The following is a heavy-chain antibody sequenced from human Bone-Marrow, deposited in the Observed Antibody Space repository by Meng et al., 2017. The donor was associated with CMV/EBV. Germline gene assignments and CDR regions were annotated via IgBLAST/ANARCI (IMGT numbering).Heavy chain of an antibody. Sequence: ASGFTFSDYYMSWIRQAPGKGLEWVSYISSSGSTIYYADSVKGRFTISRDNAKNSLYLQMNSLRAEDTAVYYCARSRASWELRTLDYWGQGTLVTVSS. D-gene: IGHD1-26*01. CDR1: GFTFSDYY. CDR3: ARSRASWELRTLDY. CDR2: ISSSGSTI. J-gene: IGHJ4*02. V-gene: IGHV3-11*04.